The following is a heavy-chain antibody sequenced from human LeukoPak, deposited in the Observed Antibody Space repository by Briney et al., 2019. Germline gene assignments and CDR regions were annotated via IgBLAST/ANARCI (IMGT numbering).Heavy chain of an antibody. D-gene: IGHD2-15*01. CDR1: GFTFRSYA. V-gene: IGHV3-23*01. J-gene: IGHJ4*02. Sequence: GGSLRLSCAASGFTFRSYAMSWVRPAPGEGLEWVSAISGSGGSTYYADSVKGRFTISRDNSKNTLYLQMNSLRAEDTAVYYCARPLCSGGSCYSNPNNYFDYWGQGTLVTVSS. CDR3: ARPLCSGGSCYSNPNNYFDY. CDR2: ISGSGGST.